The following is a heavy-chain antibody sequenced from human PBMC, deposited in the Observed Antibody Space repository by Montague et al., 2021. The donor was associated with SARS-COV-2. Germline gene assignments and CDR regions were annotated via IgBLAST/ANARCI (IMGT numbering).Heavy chain of an antibody. Sequence: SLRLSCPASGFIFSNYWMHWVRQAPGKGLVWVSRINSDGSSTPYADSVKGRFTISRDNAKNTVYLQMNSLRAEDSAVYYCASDSRYSGYEADYWGQGTLVTVSS. CDR3: ASDSRYSGYEADY. D-gene: IGHD5-12*01. V-gene: IGHV3-74*01. CDR1: GFIFSNYW. CDR2: INSDGSST. J-gene: IGHJ4*02.